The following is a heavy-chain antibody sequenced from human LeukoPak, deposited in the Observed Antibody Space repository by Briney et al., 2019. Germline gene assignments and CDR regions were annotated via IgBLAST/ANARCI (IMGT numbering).Heavy chain of an antibody. CDR3: ARQVTYGYAYGYYFDF. CDR1: GASISTSYYY. Sequence: PSETLSLTCTVSGASISTSYYYWAWICQPPGKGLEWIGNFHYSGTTYYNPSLKSRVAISIDTSKNQFFLRLSSVTAADTAVYYCARQVTYGYAYGYYFDFWGQGALVTVSS. D-gene: IGHD5-18*01. V-gene: IGHV4-39*01. CDR2: FHYSGTT. J-gene: IGHJ4*02.